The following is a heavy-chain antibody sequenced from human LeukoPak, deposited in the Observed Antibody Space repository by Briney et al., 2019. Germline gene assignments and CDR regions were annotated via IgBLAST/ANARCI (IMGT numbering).Heavy chain of an antibody. Sequence: GGSLRLSCVASGFTLSTYGMHWLRQAPGKGLEWVAVMTYDGNNQYYADSVKGRFSVSRDNSRNTLYLQMNSLRAEDTAVYYCARIRMPTSTGDAFDVWGQGTVVPVSS. V-gene: IGHV3-33*05. CDR1: GFTLSTYG. CDR3: ARIRMPTSTGDAFDV. J-gene: IGHJ3*01. D-gene: IGHD2-15*01. CDR2: MTYDGNNQ.